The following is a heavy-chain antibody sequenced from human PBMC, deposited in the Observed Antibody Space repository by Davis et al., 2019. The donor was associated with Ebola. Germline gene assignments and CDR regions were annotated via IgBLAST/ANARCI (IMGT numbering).Heavy chain of an antibody. Sequence: PSETLSLTCTVSGDSINNYYWSWIRQPPGKGLEWIGEINHSGSTNYNPSLKSRVTISLDTSKTQFSLKLTSVTAADTAVYYCARTVGPITHYFDYWGQGTLVTVSS. CDR1: GDSINNYY. CDR3: ARTVGPITHYFDY. J-gene: IGHJ4*02. D-gene: IGHD1-14*01. CDR2: INHSGST. V-gene: IGHV4-34*01.